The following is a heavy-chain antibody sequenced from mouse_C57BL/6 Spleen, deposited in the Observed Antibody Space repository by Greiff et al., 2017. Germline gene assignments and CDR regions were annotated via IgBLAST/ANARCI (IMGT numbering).Heavy chain of an antibody. Sequence: KLVESGGGLVKPGGSLKLSCAASGFTFSDYGMHWVRQAPEKGLEWVAYISSGSSTIYYADTVKGRFTISRDNAKNTLFLQMTSLRSEDTAMYYCARGLRRGDYYAMDYWGQGTSVTVSS. V-gene: IGHV5-17*01. CDR1: GFTFSDYG. D-gene: IGHD2-2*01. J-gene: IGHJ4*01. CDR3: ARGLRRGDYYAMDY. CDR2: ISSGSSTI.